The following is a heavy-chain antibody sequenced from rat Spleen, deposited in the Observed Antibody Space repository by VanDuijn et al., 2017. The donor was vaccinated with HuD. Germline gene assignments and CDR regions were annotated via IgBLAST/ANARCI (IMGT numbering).Heavy chain of an antibody. J-gene: IGHJ2*01. Sequence: EVQLVESGGGLVHPGRSLKLSCVTSGFTFNYYWMTWIRQAPGKGLEWIGEINKDSRRINYSPFLKDKFIISRDNVQNTLYLQMSKLGSEDTANYYCVREELGVRDWGQGVMVTVSS. CDR3: VREELGVRD. CDR2: INKDSRRI. CDR1: GFTFNYYW. V-gene: IGHV4-2*01. D-gene: IGHD5-1*01.